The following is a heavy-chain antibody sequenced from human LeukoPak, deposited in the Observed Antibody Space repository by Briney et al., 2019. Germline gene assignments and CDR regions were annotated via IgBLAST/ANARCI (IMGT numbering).Heavy chain of an antibody. CDR1: GFTFSSYA. V-gene: IGHV3-23*01. Sequence: GGSLRLSCAASGFTFSSYAMTWLRQAPGKGLEWVSTISTSGSRTYSTDSVKGRFTFSRDNLRSTLFLQMNSLRAEDTAVYYCAKCRSGSDADCYGFDYWGQGTLVTVSS. CDR3: AKCRSGSDADCYGFDY. CDR2: ISTSGSRT. D-gene: IGHD2-21*02. J-gene: IGHJ4*02.